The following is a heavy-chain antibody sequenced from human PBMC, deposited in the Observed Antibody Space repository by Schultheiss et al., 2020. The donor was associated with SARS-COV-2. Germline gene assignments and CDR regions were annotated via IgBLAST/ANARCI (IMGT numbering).Heavy chain of an antibody. CDR1: GYTFTSYD. V-gene: IGHV1-69*06. CDR2: IIPIFGTA. CDR3: ARGGDIVATIGRVYYYGMDV. Sequence: SVKVSCKASGYTFTSYDISWVRQAPGQGLEWMGGIIPIFGTANYAQKFQGRVTITADKSTSTAYMELSSLRSEDTAVYYCARGGDIVATIGRVYYYGMDVWGQGTTVTVSS. D-gene: IGHD5-12*01. J-gene: IGHJ6*02.